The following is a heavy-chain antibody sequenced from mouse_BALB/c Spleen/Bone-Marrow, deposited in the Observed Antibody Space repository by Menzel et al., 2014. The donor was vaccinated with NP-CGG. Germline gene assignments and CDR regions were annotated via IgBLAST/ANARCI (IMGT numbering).Heavy chain of an antibody. CDR2: ISSGGGST. D-gene: IGHD1-1*01. CDR3: AREVLRDYFDY. CDR1: GFAFSSYD. Sequence: EVQLVESGGGLVKPGGSLKLSCAASGFAFSSYDMSWVRQTPEKRLEWVAYISSGGGSTYYPDTVKGQFTISRDNAKNTLYLQMSSLKSEDTAMYYCAREVLRDYFDYWGQGTTLTVSS. V-gene: IGHV5-12-1*01. J-gene: IGHJ2*01.